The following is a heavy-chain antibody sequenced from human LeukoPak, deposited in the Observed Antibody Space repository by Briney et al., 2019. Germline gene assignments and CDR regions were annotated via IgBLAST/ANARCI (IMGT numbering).Heavy chain of an antibody. D-gene: IGHD3-10*01. CDR1: GGSFSGYY. CDR2: INHSGST. J-gene: IGHJ5*02. CDR3: ARAGRGVRPPHRKNWFDP. V-gene: IGHV4-34*01. Sequence: SETLSLTCAVYGGSFSGYYWSWIRQPPGKGLEWIGEINHSGSTNYNLSLKSRVTISVDASKNQFSLKLSSVTAADTAVYYCARAGRGVRPPHRKNWFDPWGQGTLVTVSS.